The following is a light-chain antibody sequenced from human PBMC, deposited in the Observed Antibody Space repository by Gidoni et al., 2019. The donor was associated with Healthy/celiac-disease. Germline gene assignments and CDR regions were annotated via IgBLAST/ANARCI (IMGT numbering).Light chain of an antibody. CDR1: QGISSY. V-gene: IGKV1-9*01. CDR2: AAS. CDR3: QQLNSYPYS. Sequence: DIQLTQSPPFLSASVGDRVTITCRASQGISSYLDWYQQKPGKAPKLLIYAASTFQSGVPSRCSGSGSGTEFTLTISSLQHEDFATYYWQQLNSYPYSFGQGTKLEIK. J-gene: IGKJ2*03.